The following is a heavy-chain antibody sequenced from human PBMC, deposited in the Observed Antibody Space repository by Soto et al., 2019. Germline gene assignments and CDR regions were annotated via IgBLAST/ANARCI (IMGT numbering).Heavy chain of an antibody. CDR1: GYTFTSYG. CDR3: ARIPSFIQLWFRGGFDP. V-gene: IGHV1-18*01. Sequence: QVQLVQSGAEVKKPGASVKVSCKASGYTFTSYGISWVRQAPGQGLEWMGWISAYNGNTNYAQKLQGRVTMTTDTATSTAYMELRSLGSDDTAVYYCARIPSFIQLWFRGGFDPWGQGTLVTVSS. D-gene: IGHD5-18*01. CDR2: ISAYNGNT. J-gene: IGHJ5*02.